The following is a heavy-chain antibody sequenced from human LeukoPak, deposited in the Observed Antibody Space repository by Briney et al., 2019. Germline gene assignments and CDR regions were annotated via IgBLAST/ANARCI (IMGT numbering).Heavy chain of an antibody. D-gene: IGHD2-8*01. CDR3: ARVNLLGYCTNGVCPGGGLPFDY. J-gene: IGHJ4*02. V-gene: IGHV4-4*07. Sequence: SETLSLTCTVSGGSISGDYWSWIRQPAGTGLEWIGRIYTSGRTIYNPSLKSRVTMSVDTSKNQFSLNLTSVTAADTAVYYCARVNLLGYCTNGVCPGGGLPFDYWGQGTLVTVSS. CDR1: GGSISGDY. CDR2: IYTSGRT.